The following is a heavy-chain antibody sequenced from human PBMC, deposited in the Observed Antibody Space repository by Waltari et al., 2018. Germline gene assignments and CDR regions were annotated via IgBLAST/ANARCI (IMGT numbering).Heavy chain of an antibody. D-gene: IGHD1-26*01. Sequence: QVQLVQSGAEVKKPGASVKVSCKASGYTFTSCDINWVRQVSGQGLEWMGWMNPNSGNANPAQKFQGRVTMTMDISTSTAYMDLSSLTSEDTAVYYCAAEKWERQGGYYYYGMDVWGQGTTVTVS. CDR3: AAEKWERQGGYYYYGMDV. CDR1: GYTFTSCD. V-gene: IGHV1-8*01. CDR2: MNPNSGNA. J-gene: IGHJ6*02.